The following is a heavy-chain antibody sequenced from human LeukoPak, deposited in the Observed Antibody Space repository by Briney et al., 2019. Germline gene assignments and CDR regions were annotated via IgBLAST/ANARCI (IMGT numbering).Heavy chain of an antibody. Sequence: GGSLRLSCAASGFTFSSYALSWVRQAPGKGLEWVTTISGRSGNTYYADSVKGRFTFSRDTSKNTLYLQMNSLRAEDTAVYYCAKDAGYSSSWYNWGQGTLVTVSS. CDR1: GFTFSSYA. J-gene: IGHJ4*02. CDR2: ISGRSGNT. CDR3: AKDAGYSSSWYN. V-gene: IGHV3-23*01. D-gene: IGHD6-13*01.